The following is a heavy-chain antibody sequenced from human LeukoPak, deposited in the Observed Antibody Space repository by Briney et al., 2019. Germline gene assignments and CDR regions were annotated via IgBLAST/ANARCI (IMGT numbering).Heavy chain of an antibody. V-gene: IGHV1-2*02. CDR2: INPNSGGT. D-gene: IGHD2-21*01. CDR1: GYTFTSYY. CDR3: ARDGGPYCGGDCYSLDY. Sequence: ASVKVSCKASGYTFTSYYMHWVRQAPGQGLEWMGWINPNSGGTNYAQKFQGRVTMTRDTSISTAYMELSRLRSDDTAVYYCARDGGPYCGGDCYSLDYWGQGTLVTVSS. J-gene: IGHJ4*02.